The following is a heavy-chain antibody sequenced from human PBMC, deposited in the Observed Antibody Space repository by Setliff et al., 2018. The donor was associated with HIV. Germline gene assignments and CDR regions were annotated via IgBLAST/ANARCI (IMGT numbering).Heavy chain of an antibody. J-gene: IGHJ6*03. CDR3: ARDRKVRESGYMDV. V-gene: IGHV4-31*03. CDR1: GGPINSGAYY. D-gene: IGHD3-10*01. Sequence: LSLTCTVSGGPINSGAYYWSWIRQYPGKGLEWIGYIYYSGSTYYKPSLKSRVTISVDTSKNQFSLKLSSVTAADTALYYCARDRKVRESGYMDVWGKGTTVTVSS. CDR2: IYYSGST.